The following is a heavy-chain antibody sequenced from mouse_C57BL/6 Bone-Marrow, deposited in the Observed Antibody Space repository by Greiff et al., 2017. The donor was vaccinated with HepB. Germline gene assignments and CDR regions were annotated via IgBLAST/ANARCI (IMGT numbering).Heavy chain of an antibody. J-gene: IGHJ4*01. D-gene: IGHD1-1*01. CDR2: ISDGGSYT. Sequence: EVNVVESGGGLVKPGGSLKLPCAASGFTFSSYAMSWVRQTPEKRLEWVATISDGGSYTYYPDNVKGRFTISRDNAKNNLYLQMSHLKSEDTAMYYCARDRGTTVVRAMDYWGQGTSVTVSS. V-gene: IGHV5-4*01. CDR1: GFTFSSYA. CDR3: ARDRGTTVVRAMDY.